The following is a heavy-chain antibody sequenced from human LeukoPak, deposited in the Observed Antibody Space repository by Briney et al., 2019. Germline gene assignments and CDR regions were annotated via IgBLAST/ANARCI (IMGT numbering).Heavy chain of an antibody. Sequence: SVKVSCKASGGTFSSYAISWVRQAPGQGLEWRGGIIPIFGTANYAQKFQGRVTITTDESTSTAYMELSSLRSEDTAVYYCARDAPNRYNWFDPWGQGTLVTVSS. CDR2: IIPIFGTA. CDR3: ARDAPNRYNWFDP. CDR1: GGTFSSYA. J-gene: IGHJ5*02. V-gene: IGHV1-69*05. D-gene: IGHD4/OR15-4a*01.